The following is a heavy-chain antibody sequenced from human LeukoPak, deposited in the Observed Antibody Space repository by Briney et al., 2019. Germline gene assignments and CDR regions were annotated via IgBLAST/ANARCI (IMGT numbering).Heavy chain of an antibody. Sequence: PSETLSLTCTVSGGSISSYYWSWIRQPPGKGLEWIGYIYYSGSTNYNPSLKSRVTISVDTSKNQFSLKLSSVTAADTAVYYCARQGIAAVLFAFDYWGQGTLVTVSS. D-gene: IGHD6-25*01. CDR1: GGSISSYY. CDR3: ARQGIAAVLFAFDY. CDR2: IYYSGST. V-gene: IGHV4-59*08. J-gene: IGHJ4*02.